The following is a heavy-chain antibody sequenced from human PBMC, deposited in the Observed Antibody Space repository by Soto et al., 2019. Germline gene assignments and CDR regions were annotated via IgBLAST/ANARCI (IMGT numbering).Heavy chain of an antibody. J-gene: IGHJ4*02. CDR2: IYWDDDK. CDR3: AHRQLGLELRFRDAQFDY. CDR1: GFSLSTSGVG. V-gene: IGHV2-5*02. D-gene: IGHD1-7*01. Sequence: SGPTLVKPTQTLTLTCTFSGFSLSTSGVGVGWIRQPPGKALEWLALIYWDDDKRYSPSLKSRLTITKDTSKNQVVLTMTNMDPVDTATYYCAHRQLGLELRFRDAQFDYWGQGTLVTVSS.